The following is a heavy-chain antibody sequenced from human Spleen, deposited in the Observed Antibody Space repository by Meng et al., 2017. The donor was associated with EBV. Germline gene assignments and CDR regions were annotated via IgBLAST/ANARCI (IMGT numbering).Heavy chain of an antibody. CDR2: INTNTGSP. Sequence: QGQLVQSGSGLKKPGASVKVSCKTSGYTFSNYAIIWVRQAPGQGLQWIGWINTNTGSPAYAQGFTGRFLSSLDTSVSTAYLQINRLKPEDTAVYYCARGLDSRGYTAYWGQGTLVTVSS. D-gene: IGHD5-12*01. J-gene: IGHJ4*02. CDR3: ARGLDSRGYTAY. V-gene: IGHV7-4-1*02. CDR1: GYTFSNYA.